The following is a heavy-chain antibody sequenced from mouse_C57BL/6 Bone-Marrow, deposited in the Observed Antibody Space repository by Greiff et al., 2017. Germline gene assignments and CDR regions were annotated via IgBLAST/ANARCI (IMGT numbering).Heavy chain of an antibody. CDR3: ARQGYYGSSYAMDY. CDR1: GFTFSDYG. Sequence: EVQGVESGGGLVQPGGSLKLSCAASGFTFSDYGMAWVRQAPRKGPEWVAFISNLAYSIYYADTVTGRFTISSENATNTPYLEMSSLRSEDTAMYYCARQGYYGSSYAMDYWGQGTSVTVSS. J-gene: IGHJ4*01. D-gene: IGHD1-1*01. CDR2: ISNLAYSI. V-gene: IGHV5-15*01.